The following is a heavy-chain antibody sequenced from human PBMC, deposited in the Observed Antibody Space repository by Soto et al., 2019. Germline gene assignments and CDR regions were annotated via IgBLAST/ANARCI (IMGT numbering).Heavy chain of an antibody. Sequence: QVQLVQSGAEVKKPGASVRVSCKASGYTFTDYYLHWVRQAPGQGLEWMGWINPGSGASNYAQKFQGRVTMTRDTSIRTAFMVVTRLISDDTAVYYCARDFYDTSNNNFFDYWGQGTLVTVSS. J-gene: IGHJ4*02. CDR1: GYTFTDYY. D-gene: IGHD3-22*01. CDR2: INPGSGAS. V-gene: IGHV1-2*02. CDR3: ARDFYDTSNNNFFDY.